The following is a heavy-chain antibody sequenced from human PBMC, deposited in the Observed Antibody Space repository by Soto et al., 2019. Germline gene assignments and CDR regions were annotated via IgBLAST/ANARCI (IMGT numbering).Heavy chain of an antibody. V-gene: IGHV3-7*03. CDR1: GFTFSGYW. CDR3: ARHYDYYYYYGMDV. J-gene: IGHJ6*02. Sequence: GGSLRLSCAASGFTFSGYWMNWVRQAPGKGLEWVANIKQDGSEKYYVDSVKGRFTISRDNAKNSLYLQMNSLRAEDTAVYYCARHYDYYYYYGMDVWGQGTTVTVSS. D-gene: IGHD3-10*01. CDR2: IKQDGSEK.